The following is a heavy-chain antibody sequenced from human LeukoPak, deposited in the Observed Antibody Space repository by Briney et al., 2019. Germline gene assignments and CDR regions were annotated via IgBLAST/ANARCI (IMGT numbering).Heavy chain of an antibody. CDR3: ARSWALYYNFSLGMDV. D-gene: IGHD3-3*01. CDR1: GYTFTSYG. Sequence: ASVKVSCKASGYTFTSYGISWVRQAPGQGLEWMGWISAYNGNTNYAQKLQGRVTMTTDTSTSTAYMELRSLRSDDMAVYYCARSWALYYNFSLGMDVWGQGTTVTVSS. CDR2: ISAYNGNT. V-gene: IGHV1-18*03. J-gene: IGHJ6*02.